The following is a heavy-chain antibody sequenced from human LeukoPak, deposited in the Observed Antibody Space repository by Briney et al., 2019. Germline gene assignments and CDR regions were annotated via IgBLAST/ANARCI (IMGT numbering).Heavy chain of an antibody. J-gene: IGHJ6*02. D-gene: IGHD2-2*01. V-gene: IGHV4-34*01. CDR2: INHSGST. CDR1: GGSFSGYY. Sequence: SETLSLTCAVYGGSFSGYYWSWIRQPPGKGLEWIGEINHSGSTNYNPSLKSRVTISVDTSKNQFSLKPSSVTAADTAVYYCARGDIVVVPAAIRYIEYYYYGMDVWGQGTTVTVSS. CDR3: ARGDIVVVPAAIRYIEYYYYGMDV.